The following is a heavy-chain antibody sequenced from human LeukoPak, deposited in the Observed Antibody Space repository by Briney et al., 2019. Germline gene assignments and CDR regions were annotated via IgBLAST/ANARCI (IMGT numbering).Heavy chain of an antibody. CDR1: GYTFTSYG. D-gene: IGHD5-18*01. CDR2: ISAYNGNT. Sequence: ASVKVSCKASGYTFTSYGISRVRQSPGQGLEWMGWISAYNGNTNYAQKLQGRVTMTTDTSQSTAYMELRRLSSDDPAVYYCARDSGGYSYGEFDHWGQGTLVTVSS. CDR3: ARDSGGYSYGEFDH. V-gene: IGHV1-18*01. J-gene: IGHJ4*02.